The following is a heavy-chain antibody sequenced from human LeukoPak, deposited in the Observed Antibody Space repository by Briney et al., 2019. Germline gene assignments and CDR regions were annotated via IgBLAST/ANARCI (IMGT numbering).Heavy chain of an antibody. V-gene: IGHV7-4-1*02. D-gene: IGHD2-2*01. CDR3: AREGRYCSSTSFEGCYYYMDV. CDR1: GYTFTSYA. J-gene: IGHJ6*03. CDR2: INTNTGNP. Sequence: ASVTVSFKASGYTFTSYAMNWVRQAPGQGREWMGWINTNTGNPTYAQGFTGRFVFSLDTSVSTAYLQISSLKAEDTAVYYCAREGRYCSSTSFEGCYYYMDVWGKGTTVTVSS.